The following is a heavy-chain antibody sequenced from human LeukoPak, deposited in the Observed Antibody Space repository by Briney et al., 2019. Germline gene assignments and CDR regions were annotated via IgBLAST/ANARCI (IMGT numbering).Heavy chain of an antibody. CDR1: GYTFTSYY. Sequence: ASVKVSCKVSGYTFTSYYMHWVRQAPGQGLEWMGIINPSGGSTSYAQKFQGRVTMTRDTSTSTVYMELSSLRSEDTAVYYCARGVVVTPPRPYNWFDPWGQGTLVTVSS. CDR3: ARGVVVTPPRPYNWFDP. V-gene: IGHV1-46*01. J-gene: IGHJ5*02. D-gene: IGHD4-23*01. CDR2: INPSGGST.